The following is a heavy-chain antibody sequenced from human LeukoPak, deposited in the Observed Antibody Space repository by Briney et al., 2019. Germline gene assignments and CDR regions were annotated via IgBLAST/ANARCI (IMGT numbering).Heavy chain of an antibody. CDR1: GYTFTGYY. J-gene: IGHJ4*02. D-gene: IGHD6-19*01. V-gene: IGHV1-2*02. Sequence: ASVKVSCKASGYTFTGYYMHWVRQAPGQGLEWMGWINPNSGGTNYAQKFQGRVTMTRDTSISTAYMELSSLRSEDTAVYYCARAMYSSGWYGDYWGQGTLVTVSS. CDR3: ARAMYSSGWYGDY. CDR2: INPNSGGT.